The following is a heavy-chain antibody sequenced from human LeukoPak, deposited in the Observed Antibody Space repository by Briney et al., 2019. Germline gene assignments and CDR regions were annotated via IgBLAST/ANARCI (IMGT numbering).Heavy chain of an antibody. V-gene: IGHV3-30*03. Sequence: PGGSLRLSCAASGFTFSSYSMNWVRQAPGKGLEWVAVISYDGSNKYYADSVKGRFTISRDNSKNTLYLQMNSLRAEDTAVYYCARKDDYDILTGYYLAYYYYGMDVWGQGTTVTVSS. D-gene: IGHD3-9*01. CDR1: GFTFSSYS. J-gene: IGHJ6*02. CDR2: ISYDGSNK. CDR3: ARKDDYDILTGYYLAYYYYGMDV.